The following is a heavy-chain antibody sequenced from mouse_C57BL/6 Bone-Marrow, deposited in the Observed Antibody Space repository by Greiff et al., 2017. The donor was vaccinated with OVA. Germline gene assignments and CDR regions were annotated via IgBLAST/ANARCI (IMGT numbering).Heavy chain of an antibody. D-gene: IGHD4-1*02. J-gene: IGHJ2*01. CDR2: IWSGGGT. CDR3: ARKGGTTGTGYYFDY. CDR1: GFSLTSYA. Sequence: VQGVESGPGLVAPSQSLSITCTVSGFSLTSYAISWVRQPPGKGLEWLGVIWSGGGTNYNSALKSRLSISKDNSKSQVFLKMNTLQTDDTARYYCARKGGTTGTGYYFDYWGQGTTLTVSS. V-gene: IGHV2-9-1*01.